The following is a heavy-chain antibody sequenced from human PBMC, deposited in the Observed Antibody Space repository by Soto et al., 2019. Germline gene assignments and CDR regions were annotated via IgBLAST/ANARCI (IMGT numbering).Heavy chain of an antibody. D-gene: IGHD6-19*01. CDR1: GFVFSTYS. V-gene: IGHV3-48*02. CDR3: ANQKIRFSVAGTLYGLGV. CDR2: ISSTSGTI. Sequence: EGQLVESGGNLVRPGGSLRLSCEASGFVFSTYSMNWVGQAPGKGLEWISYISSTSGTIYYADSVKGRFTIFRDNVKNSLFLQMNGMRDDDTAVYYCANQKIRFSVAGTLYGLGVWGQGTTVTVSS. J-gene: IGHJ6*02.